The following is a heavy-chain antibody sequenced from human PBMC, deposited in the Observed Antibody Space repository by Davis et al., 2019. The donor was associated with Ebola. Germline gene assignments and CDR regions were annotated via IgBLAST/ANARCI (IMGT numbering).Heavy chain of an antibody. D-gene: IGHD5-24*01. CDR1: GFTFSSYA. CDR2: ISGSGGST. Sequence: GESLKISCAASGFTFSSYAMSWVRQAPGKGLEWVSAISGSGGSTYYADSVKGRFTISRDNAKNSLYLQMNSLRDEDTAVYYCARDSMATLVYWGQGTLVTVSS. V-gene: IGHV3-23*01. CDR3: ARDSMATLVY. J-gene: IGHJ4*02.